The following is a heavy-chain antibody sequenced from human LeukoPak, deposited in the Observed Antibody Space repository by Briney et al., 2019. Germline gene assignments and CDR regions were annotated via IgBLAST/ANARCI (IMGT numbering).Heavy chain of an antibody. V-gene: IGHV3-7*01. CDR1: GFTFSNHY. CDR2: LNPDGSER. Sequence: QSGGSLRLSCAASGFTFSNHYMSWVRQAPGKGLEWVANLNPDGSERKYVDSVKGRFTISRDNAKNSLYLQMNSLRAEDTAVFYCARDSGSCRGCAFDVWGHGTMVTVSS. CDR3: ARDSGSCRGCAFDV. J-gene: IGHJ3*01. D-gene: IGHD1-26*01.